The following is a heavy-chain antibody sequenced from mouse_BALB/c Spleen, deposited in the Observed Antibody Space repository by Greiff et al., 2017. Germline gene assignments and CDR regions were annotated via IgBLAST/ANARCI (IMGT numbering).Heavy chain of an antibody. V-gene: IGHV7-3*02. CDR1: GFTFTDYY. J-gene: IGHJ4*01. Sequence: EVQLVESGGGLVQPGGSLRLSCATSGFTFTDYYMSWVRQPPGKELEWLGFIRNKANGYTTEYSASVKGRFTISRDNSQSILYLQMNTLRTEDSATYYCARAYYGYGYAMDYGGQGTSVTVSS. CDR3: ARAYYGYGYAMDY. CDR2: IRNKANGYTT. D-gene: IGHD2-9*01.